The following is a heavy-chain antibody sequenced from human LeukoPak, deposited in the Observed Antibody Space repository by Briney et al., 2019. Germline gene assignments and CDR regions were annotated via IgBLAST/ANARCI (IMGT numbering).Heavy chain of an antibody. V-gene: IGHV3-23*01. CDR2: FRGSGGST. J-gene: IGHJ6*03. Sequence: RTGGSLRLSCAASGFTFSSYEMNWVRQAPGKGLEWVSGFRGSGGSTYYADSVKGRFTISRDNSKNTVYLQMNSLRVEDTAVYYCARIIQDTAMVKYYYYYYTDVWGKGTTVTVSS. CDR3: ARIIQDTAMVKYYYYYYTDV. CDR1: GFTFSSYE. D-gene: IGHD5-18*01.